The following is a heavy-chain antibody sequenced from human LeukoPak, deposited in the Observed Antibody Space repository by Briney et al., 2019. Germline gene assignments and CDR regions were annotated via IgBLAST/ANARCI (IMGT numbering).Heavy chain of an antibody. V-gene: IGHV1-24*01. CDR3: ATVHRSSGYYWSYYFDY. D-gene: IGHD3-22*01. CDR1: GYTLTELS. J-gene: IGHJ4*02. CDR2: FDPEDGET. Sequence: ASVKVSCKVSGYTLTELSMHWVRQAPGKGLEWMGGFDPEDGETIYALKFQGRVTMTEDTSTDTAYMELSSLRSEDTAVYYCATVHRSSGYYWSYYFDYWGQGTLVTVSS.